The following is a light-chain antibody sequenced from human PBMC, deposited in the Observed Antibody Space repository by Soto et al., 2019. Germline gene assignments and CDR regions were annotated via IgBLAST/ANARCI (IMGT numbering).Light chain of an antibody. CDR3: AAWDDSLNAYV. CDR1: SSNIGSNT. CDR2: SNN. V-gene: IGLV1-44*01. Sequence: VLTQPPSASGTPGQRVTISCSGGSSNIGSNTVNWYQQLPGTAPKLLIYSNNQRPSGVPDRFSGSKSGTSASLAISGLQSEDEADYYCAAWDDSLNAYVFGTGTKVTVL. J-gene: IGLJ1*01.